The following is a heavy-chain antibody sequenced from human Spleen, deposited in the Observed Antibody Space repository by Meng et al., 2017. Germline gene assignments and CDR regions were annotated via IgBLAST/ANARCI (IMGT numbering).Heavy chain of an antibody. CDR3: AKGSWTTVTTHFDY. V-gene: IGHV3-21*04. Sequence: GESLKISCAASGFTFSNYSMNWVRQAPGKGLEWVSCISSSSSYIYYADSLKGRFTISRDNAKNSLFLQMNSLRAGDMALYYCAKGSWTTVTTHFDYWGQGTLVTVSS. J-gene: IGHJ4*02. CDR2: ISSSSSYI. D-gene: IGHD4-17*01. CDR1: GFTFSNYS.